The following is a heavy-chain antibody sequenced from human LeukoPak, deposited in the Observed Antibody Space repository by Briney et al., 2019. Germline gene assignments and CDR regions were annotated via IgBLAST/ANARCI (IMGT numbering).Heavy chain of an antibody. D-gene: IGHD5-18*01. CDR3: AGYGFYPY. CDR1: GFTVSTYD. CDR2: FGISGTI. Sequence: GGSLGLSCAASGFTVSTYDMHWVRQAPGEGPEWIAYFGISGTIYYADSVRGRFTISRDSAKNSLHLEMNSLRVDDTAIYYCAGYGFYPYWGQGTPVTVSS. V-gene: IGHV3-48*01. J-gene: IGHJ4*02.